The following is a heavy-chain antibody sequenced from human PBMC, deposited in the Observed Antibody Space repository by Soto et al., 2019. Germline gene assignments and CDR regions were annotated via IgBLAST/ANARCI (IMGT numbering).Heavy chain of an antibody. J-gene: IGHJ4*02. V-gene: IGHV4-59*01. Sequence: SETLSLTCTVPGCSISSYYWSWVRQPPGKGLGWIGYIYYSGSTNYNPSLKSRVTISVDTSKNQFSLKLSSVTAADTAVYFCARFQAVAGLGYYFDYWGQGTLVTVSS. CDR1: GCSISSYY. CDR3: ARFQAVAGLGYYFDY. CDR2: IYYSGST. D-gene: IGHD6-19*01.